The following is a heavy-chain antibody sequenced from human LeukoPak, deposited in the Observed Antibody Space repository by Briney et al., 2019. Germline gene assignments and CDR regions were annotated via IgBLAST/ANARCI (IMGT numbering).Heavy chain of an antibody. CDR1: GYSFTNYW. D-gene: IGHD3-22*01. Sequence: NPGESLKISCMGSGYSFTNYWIGWVRQMPGKGLEWMGIIYPGDFDTTYSPSFQGQVTISVDKSISTAYLQWSSLKASDTAMYYCASRSRGYYRFDYWGQGTLVTVSS. V-gene: IGHV5-51*01. CDR2: IYPGDFDT. CDR3: ASRSRGYYRFDY. J-gene: IGHJ4*02.